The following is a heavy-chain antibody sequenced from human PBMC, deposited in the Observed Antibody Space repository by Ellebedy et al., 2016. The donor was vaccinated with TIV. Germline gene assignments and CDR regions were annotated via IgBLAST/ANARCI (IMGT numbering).Heavy chain of an antibody. CDR3: AREWGRSAATFDY. D-gene: IGHD3-16*01. V-gene: IGHV3-23*01. J-gene: IGHJ4*02. CDR1: GFTFSSYA. CDR2: ISGSGGSK. Sequence: GESLKISCAASGFTFSSYAMNWVRQAPGKVLEWVSAISGSGGSKFYADSVKGRFTISRDNSKNTLYLQMNSLRAEDTAVYYCAREWGRSAATFDYWGQGTLVTVSS.